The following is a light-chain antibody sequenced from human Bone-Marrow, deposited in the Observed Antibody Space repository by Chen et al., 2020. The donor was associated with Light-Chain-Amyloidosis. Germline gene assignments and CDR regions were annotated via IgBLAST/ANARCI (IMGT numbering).Light chain of an antibody. V-gene: IGLV2-14*03. CDR3: SSYTRSSTWL. J-gene: IGLJ3*02. CDR2: DFS. Sequence: QSALTQHASVSWSPGQPLPISCTGTSSDVGGYNYVSWYQQHPGTAPKLVIFDFSYRPSGISNRFSGSKAGNTASLTISGLQAEDEADYYCSSYTRSSTWLFGGGTRLTVL. CDR1: SSDVGGYNY.